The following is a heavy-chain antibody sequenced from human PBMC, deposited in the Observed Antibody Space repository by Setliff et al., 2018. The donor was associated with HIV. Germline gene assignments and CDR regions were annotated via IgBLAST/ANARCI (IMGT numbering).Heavy chain of an antibody. J-gene: IGHJ4*02. D-gene: IGHD4-17*01. Sequence: ASVKVSCKTSGYTFIDNYIHWVRQAPGQGLEWMAWINAYTGDTNYAQKFQGSVTVTRDTSISTAYMELSRLRSDDTAVYYCARGASSYDYGDYRVLVYWGQGSLVTVSS. CDR2: INAYTGDT. CDR3: ARGASSYDYGDYRVLVY. CDR1: GYTFIDNY. V-gene: IGHV1-2*02.